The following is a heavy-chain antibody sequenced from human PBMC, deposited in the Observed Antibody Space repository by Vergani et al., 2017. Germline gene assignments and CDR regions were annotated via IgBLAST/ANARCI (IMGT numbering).Heavy chain of an antibody. Sequence: QVQLQESGPGLVKPSQTLSLTCTVSGGSTSSGLYYWSWIRQPAGKGLEWIGRVYSSGSTHYNPSLKSRVTISVDTSKNQFSLQLRSVTAADTAVYFCARGNSSGWQLDYWGQGTLVTVSS. CDR2: VYSSGST. J-gene: IGHJ4*02. V-gene: IGHV4-61*02. CDR1: GGSTSSGLYY. CDR3: ARGNSSGWQLDY. D-gene: IGHD6-25*01.